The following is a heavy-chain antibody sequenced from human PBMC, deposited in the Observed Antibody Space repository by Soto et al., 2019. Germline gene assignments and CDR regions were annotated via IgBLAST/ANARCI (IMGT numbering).Heavy chain of an antibody. V-gene: IGHV4-59*01. CDR3: ARDHRRGYCSSTSCSDAFDI. CDR2: IYYSGST. CDR1: GGSISSYY. J-gene: IGHJ3*02. D-gene: IGHD2-2*01. Sequence: SETLSLTCTVSGGSISSYYWSWIRQPPGKGLEWIGYIYYSGSTNYNPSLKSRVTISVDASKNQFSLKLSSVTAADTAVYYCARDHRRGYCSSTSCSDAFDIWGQGTMVTVSS.